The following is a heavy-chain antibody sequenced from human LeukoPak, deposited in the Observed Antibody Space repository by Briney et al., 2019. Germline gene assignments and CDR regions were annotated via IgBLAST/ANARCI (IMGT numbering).Heavy chain of an antibody. CDR3: AKDQGWYQLLGGNWFDP. V-gene: IGHV3-23*01. J-gene: IGHJ5*02. CDR2: ISGSGGST. D-gene: IGHD2-2*01. CDR1: GFTFSSYA. Sequence: PGGSLRLSCAASGFTFSSYAMSWIRQAPGKGLEWVSAISGSGGSTYYADSVKGRFTISRDNSKNTLYLQMDSLRAEDTAVYYCAKDQGWYQLLGGNWFDPWGQGTLVTVSS.